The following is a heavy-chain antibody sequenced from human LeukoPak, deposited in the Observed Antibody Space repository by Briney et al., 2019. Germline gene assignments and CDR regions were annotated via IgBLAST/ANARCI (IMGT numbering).Heavy chain of an antibody. CDR3: ARDRQGWLVPGGWFDP. CDR1: GYTFTSYG. J-gene: IGHJ5*02. V-gene: IGHV1-18*01. D-gene: IGHD6-19*01. Sequence: GASVKVSCKASGYTFTSYGISWVRQAPGQGLEWMGWISAYNGNTNYAQKLQGRVTMTTDTSTSTAYMELRSLRSDDTAVYYCARDRQGWLVPGGWFDPWGQGTLVTVSS. CDR2: ISAYNGNT.